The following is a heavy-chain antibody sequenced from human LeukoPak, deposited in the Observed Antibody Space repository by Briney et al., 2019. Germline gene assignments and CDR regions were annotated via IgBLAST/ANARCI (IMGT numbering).Heavy chain of an antibody. J-gene: IGHJ4*02. CDR2: IYYSGST. D-gene: IGHD3-10*01. CDR3: ARDRMVRGVTLYFDY. Sequence: SQTLSLTCTVSGGSISSGDYYWSWIRQPPGKGLEWIGYIYYSGSTYYNPSLKSRVTISVDTSKNQFSLKLSSVTAADTAVYYCARDRMVRGVTLYFDYWGQGTLVTVSS. CDR1: GGSISSGDYY. V-gene: IGHV4-30-4*01.